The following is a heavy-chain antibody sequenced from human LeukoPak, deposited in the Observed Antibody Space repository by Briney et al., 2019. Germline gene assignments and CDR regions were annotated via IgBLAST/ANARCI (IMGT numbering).Heavy chain of an antibody. V-gene: IGHV3-48*02. D-gene: IGHD3-16*02. J-gene: IGHJ4*02. CDR3: ARDPRIMITFGGVIGYFDY. CDR2: ISSSSSTI. CDR1: GFTFSSYS. Sequence: GGSLRLSCAASGFTFSSYSMNWVRQAPGKGLEWVSYISSSSSTIYYADSVKGRFTISRDNAKNSLYLQMNSLRDEDTAVYYCARDPRIMITFGGVIGYFDYWGQGTLVTVSS.